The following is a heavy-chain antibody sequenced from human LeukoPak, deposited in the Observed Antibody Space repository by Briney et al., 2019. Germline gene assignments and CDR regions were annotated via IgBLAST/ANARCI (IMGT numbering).Heavy chain of an antibody. CDR3: ARVAAAGIRRLFRAANWFDP. D-gene: IGHD6-13*01. CDR2: IYYSGST. Sequence: SETLSLTCTVSGGSISSYYWSWIRQPPGKGLEWIGYIYYSGSTNYNPSLKSRVTISVDTSKNQFSLKLSSVPAADTAVYYCARVAAAGIRRLFRAANWFDPWGQGTLVTVSS. V-gene: IGHV4-59*01. J-gene: IGHJ5*02. CDR1: GGSISSYY.